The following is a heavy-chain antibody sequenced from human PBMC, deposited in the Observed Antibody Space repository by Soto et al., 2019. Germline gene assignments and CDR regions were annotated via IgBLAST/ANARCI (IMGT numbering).Heavy chain of an antibody. CDR3: AREGGGTYYYDSSGYYPSYMDV. D-gene: IGHD3-22*01. CDR2: IIPIFGTA. J-gene: IGHJ6*02. Sequence: QVQLVQSGAEVKKPGSSVKVSCKASGGTFSSYAISWVRQAPGQGLEWMGGIIPIFGTANYAQKFQGRVTITADEYTSTAYMELSSLRSEDTAVYYCAREGGGTYYYDSSGYYPSYMDVWGQGTTVNVSS. V-gene: IGHV1-69*01. CDR1: GGTFSSYA.